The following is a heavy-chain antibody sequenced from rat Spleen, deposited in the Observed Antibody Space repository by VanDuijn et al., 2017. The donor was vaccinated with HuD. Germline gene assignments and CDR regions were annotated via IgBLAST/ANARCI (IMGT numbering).Heavy chain of an antibody. D-gene: IGHD1-2*01. CDR3: ASLYSSYSLYYFDY. J-gene: IGHJ3*01. Sequence: EVQLQESGPGLVKPSQSLSLTCSVTGYSITSSYRWNWIRKFPGNKLEWMGYINSAGSTNYNPSLKSRISITRDTSKNQFFLQVNSVTTEDTATYYCASLYSSYSLYYFDYWGHGTLVTVSS. CDR2: INSAGST. V-gene: IGHV3-3*01. CDR1: GYSITSSYR.